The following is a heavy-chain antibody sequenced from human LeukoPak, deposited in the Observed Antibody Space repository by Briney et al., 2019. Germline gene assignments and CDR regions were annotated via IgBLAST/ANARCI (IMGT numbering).Heavy chain of an antibody. J-gene: IGHJ4*02. CDR2: IYHSGTT. V-gene: IGHV4-59*12. CDR1: GGSISSYY. D-gene: IGHD2-2*01. CDR3: SNKVYCSTTSCHPAGY. Sequence: SETLSLTCTVSGGSISSYYWSWVRQSPGKGLEWIGEIYHSGTTNYNPSLKSRVTISFATSTNQFFLDLSPVTAADTAVYYCSNKVYCSTTSCHPAGYWGLGSLVTVSS.